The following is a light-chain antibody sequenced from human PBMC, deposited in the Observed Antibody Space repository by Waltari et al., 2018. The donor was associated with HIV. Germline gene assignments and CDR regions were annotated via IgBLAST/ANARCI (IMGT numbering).Light chain of an antibody. V-gene: IGKV3-20*01. CDR2: GAS. Sequence: IVLTQSPGTLPLSPGERATLYCRASQTVKTKYLAWYQQKPGQPPRLLMYGASNRDTGVPDRFSGGGSGTDFNLTISRLEPDDFAVYYCQQYGTSLLTFGGGTKVEIK. J-gene: IGKJ4*01. CDR3: QQYGTSLLT. CDR1: QTVKTKY.